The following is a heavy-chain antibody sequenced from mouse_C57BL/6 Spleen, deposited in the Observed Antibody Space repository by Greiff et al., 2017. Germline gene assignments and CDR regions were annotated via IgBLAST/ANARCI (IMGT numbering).Heavy chain of an antibody. J-gene: IGHJ1*03. CDR2: ISSGGDYI. V-gene: IGHV5-9-1*02. D-gene: IGHD1-1*01. Sequence: EVNLVESGEGLVKPGGSLKLSCAASGFTFSSYAMSWVRQTPEKRLEWVAYISSGGDYIYYADTVKGRFTISRDNARNTLYLQMSSLKSEDTAMYYCTRDGYYGSLWYFDVWGTGTTVTVSS. CDR1: GFTFSSYA. CDR3: TRDGYYGSLWYFDV.